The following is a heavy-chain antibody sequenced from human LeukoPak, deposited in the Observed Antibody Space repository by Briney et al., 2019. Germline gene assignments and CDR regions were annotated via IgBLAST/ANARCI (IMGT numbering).Heavy chain of an antibody. CDR1: GGSFSSYF. V-gene: IGHV4-4*07. Sequence: PSETLSLTCSVSGGSFSSYFWSWVRQPAGRGLEWIGRIYPSGNTNYNPSLKSRVTLSVDTSKTQFSLRLSSVTAANTTVYYCAREDSGSYYNYYYFYMDVWGKGTTVTISS. J-gene: IGHJ6*03. CDR2: IYPSGNT. CDR3: AREDSGSYYNYYYFYMDV. D-gene: IGHD3-10*01.